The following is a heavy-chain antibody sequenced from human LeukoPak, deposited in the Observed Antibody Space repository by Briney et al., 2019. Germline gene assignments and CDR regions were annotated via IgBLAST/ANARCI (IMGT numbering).Heavy chain of an antibody. J-gene: IGHJ4*02. CDR3: ARAQSLYSSSWYLDY. Sequence: PGGSLRLSCAASGFTFSSYWMSWVRQAPGKGLEWVANIKQDGSEKYYVDSVKGRFTISRDSAKNSLYLQMNSLRAEDTAVYYCARAQSLYSSSWYLDYWGQGTLVTVSS. D-gene: IGHD6-13*01. CDR2: IKQDGSEK. CDR1: GFTFSSYW. V-gene: IGHV3-7*01.